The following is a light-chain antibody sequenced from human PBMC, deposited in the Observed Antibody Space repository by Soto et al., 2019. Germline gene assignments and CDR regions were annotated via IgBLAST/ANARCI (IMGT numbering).Light chain of an antibody. J-gene: IGLJ2*01. CDR2: EVH. V-gene: IGLV2-8*01. Sequence: QSALTQPPSASGSPGLSVTISCTGTSSDVGGYKYVSWYQQHPGKAPKLMIFEVHKRPSGVPDRFSGSKSGNTASLTVSGLQAEDEADYYCSSYGGTNNLLFGGGTKVTVL. CDR1: SSDVGGYKY. CDR3: SSYGGTNNLL.